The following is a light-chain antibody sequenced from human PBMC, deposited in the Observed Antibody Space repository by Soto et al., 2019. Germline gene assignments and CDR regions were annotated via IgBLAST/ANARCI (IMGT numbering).Light chain of an antibody. CDR2: DAS. V-gene: IGKV1-5*01. J-gene: IGKJ1*01. CDR3: QQYKTYWT. Sequence: DIELTQSPSTLSAYVGDRVTITCRASQSISTWLAWYQQKPGKAPKPLIHDASSLESGVPSRLSGSGSGTEFTLTIRSLQPDDFATYHCQQYKTYWTFGQGTKVDIK. CDR1: QSISTW.